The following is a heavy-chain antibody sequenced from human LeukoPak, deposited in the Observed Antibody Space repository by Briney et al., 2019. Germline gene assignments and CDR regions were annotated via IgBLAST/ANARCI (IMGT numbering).Heavy chain of an antibody. CDR3: ARGSNTDWQFDF. V-gene: IGHV4-31*03. CDR1: GGSITSGGYY. J-gene: IGHJ4*02. CDR2: IHKSGTT. Sequence: SETLSLTCSVSGGSITSGGYYWTWIRQDPGKDLEWIGYIHKSGTTSYNPSLKSRLSLSVDTTKNQFSLKLNSVAAADTAVYYCARGSNTDWQFDFWGQGTLVTVAS. D-gene: IGHD3-9*01.